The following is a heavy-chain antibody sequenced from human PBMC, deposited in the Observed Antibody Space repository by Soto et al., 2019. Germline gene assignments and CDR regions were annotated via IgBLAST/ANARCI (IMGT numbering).Heavy chain of an antibody. CDR2: IIPIFGTA. V-gene: IGHV1-69*06. J-gene: IGHJ6*02. Sequence: AASVKVSCKASGGTFSSYAISWVRQAPGQGLEWMGGIIPIFGTANYAQKFQGRVTITADKSTSTAYMELSSLRSEDTAVYYCAGPSLGYCSSTSCYTKGYYYYGMDVWGQGTTVTVSS. D-gene: IGHD2-2*02. CDR1: GGTFSSYA. CDR3: AGPSLGYCSSTSCYTKGYYYYGMDV.